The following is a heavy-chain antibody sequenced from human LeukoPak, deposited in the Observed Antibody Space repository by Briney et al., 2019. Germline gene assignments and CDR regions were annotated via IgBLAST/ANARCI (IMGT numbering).Heavy chain of an antibody. CDR1: GFTLRSYA. J-gene: IGHJ4*02. CDR3: AKKRDFFGGSSHSNAGNYFDY. CDR2: ILDNGVVT. Sequence: GGSLRLSCTASGFTLRSYAMGWVRQAPGKGLEWVAIILDNGVVTYYADSVKGRFTISRDTFKNTLYLQMSSLRAEDTAIYYCAKKRDFFGGSSHSNAGNYFDYWGQETLVTVSS. D-gene: IGHD2-15*01. V-gene: IGHV3-23*01.